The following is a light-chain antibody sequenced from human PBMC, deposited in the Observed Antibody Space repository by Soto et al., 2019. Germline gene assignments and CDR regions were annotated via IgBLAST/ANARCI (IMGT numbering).Light chain of an antibody. CDR1: SSDVGGYNY. CDR2: DVR. Sequence: QSALTQPASVSGSPGQSITISCTGTSSDVGGYNYVSWYQQHPGKAPKLMIYDVRNRPSGVSNRFSGSKSGNTASLTISGLQAEDEADYYCKSYTSSSTLVFGGGTKLTV. CDR3: KSYTSSSTLV. J-gene: IGLJ2*01. V-gene: IGLV2-14*01.